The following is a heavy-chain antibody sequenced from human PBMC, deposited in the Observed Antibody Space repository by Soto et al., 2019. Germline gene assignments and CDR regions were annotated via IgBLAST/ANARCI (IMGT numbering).Heavy chain of an antibody. CDR1: GFNFDAYA. J-gene: IGHJ3*02. D-gene: IGHD3-22*01. CDR2: ISSSSSYI. V-gene: IGHV3-21*01. CDR3: ARGLRMIPLLFDI. Sequence: GGSLRLSCTPFGFNFDAYAMSWVRQAPGKGLEWVSSISSSSSYIYYADSVKGRFTISRDNAKNSLYLQMNSLRAEDTAVYYCARGLRMIPLLFDIWGQGTMVTVSS.